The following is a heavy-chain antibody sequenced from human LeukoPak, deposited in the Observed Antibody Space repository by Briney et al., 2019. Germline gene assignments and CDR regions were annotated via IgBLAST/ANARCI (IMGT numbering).Heavy chain of an antibody. Sequence: ASVKVSRKTSGYTFTNFAIYWMRQAPGQRLEWLGWVYAGNGNTKFSQKLQGRVTITRDTSAGMVYMELNSLTSEDTAVYYCARAYWSDDNCPPGGYWGQGTLVTVSS. CDR3: ARAYWSDDNCPPGGY. D-gene: IGHD2-15*01. CDR2: VYAGNGNT. J-gene: IGHJ4*02. V-gene: IGHV1-3*01. CDR1: GYTFTNFA.